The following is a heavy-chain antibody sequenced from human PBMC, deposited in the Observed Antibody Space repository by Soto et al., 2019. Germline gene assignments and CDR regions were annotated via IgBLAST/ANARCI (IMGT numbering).Heavy chain of an antibody. Sequence: GGSLRLSCAASGFTFSSYWMSWVRQAPGKGLEWVANIKQDGSEKYYVDSVKGRFTISRDNAKNSLYLQMNSLRAEDTAVYYCARELAGTTLIYFDYWGQGTMVTVPS. D-gene: IGHD6-19*01. CDR2: IKQDGSEK. J-gene: IGHJ4*02. V-gene: IGHV3-7*01. CDR1: GFTFSSYW. CDR3: ARELAGTTLIYFDY.